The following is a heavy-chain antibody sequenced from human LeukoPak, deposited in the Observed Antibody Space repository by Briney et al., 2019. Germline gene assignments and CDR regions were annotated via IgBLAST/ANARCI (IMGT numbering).Heavy chain of an antibody. D-gene: IGHD2-2*01. CDR3: ARDYSSTSCYLDFDY. CDR1: GFTVSSNY. Sequence: GGSLKLSCAASGFTVSSNYMSWVRQAPGKGLEWVSVIYSGGSTYYADSVKGRFTISRDNAKNSLYLQMNSLRAEDTAVYYCARDYSSTSCYLDFDYWGQGTLVTVSS. J-gene: IGHJ4*02. CDR2: IYSGGST. V-gene: IGHV3-53*01.